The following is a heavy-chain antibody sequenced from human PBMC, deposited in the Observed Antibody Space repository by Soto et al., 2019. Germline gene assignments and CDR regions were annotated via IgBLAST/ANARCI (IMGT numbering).Heavy chain of an antibody. Sequence: ASVKVSCKASGYTFTSYGIHWVRQAPGQRLEWTGWINAGNGNTKYSEKFQGRVTITRDTSASTAYLELSSLRSEDTAVYYCARDRTSYYDFWSGYYGGNHYYYGMDVWGQGTTVTVSS. V-gene: IGHV1-3*01. D-gene: IGHD3-3*01. CDR3: ARDRTSYYDFWSGYYGGNHYYYGMDV. J-gene: IGHJ6*02. CDR1: GYTFTSYG. CDR2: INAGNGNT.